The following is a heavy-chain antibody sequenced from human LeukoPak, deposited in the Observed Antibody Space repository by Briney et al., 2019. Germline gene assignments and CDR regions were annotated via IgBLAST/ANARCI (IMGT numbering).Heavy chain of an antibody. CDR1: GGSISSYY. Sequence: SETLSLTCTVSGGSISSYYWSWIRQPPGKGLEWIGYIYYSGSTNYNPSLKSRVTISVDTSKNQFSLKLSSVTAADTAVYYCAGSWYPNYYGMDVWGQGTTDTVSS. J-gene: IGHJ6*02. CDR3: AGSWYPNYYGMDV. CDR2: IYYSGST. D-gene: IGHD6-13*01. V-gene: IGHV4-59*01.